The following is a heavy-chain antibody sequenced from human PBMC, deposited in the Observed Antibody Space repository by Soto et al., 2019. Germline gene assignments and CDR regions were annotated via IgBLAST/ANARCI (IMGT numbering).Heavy chain of an antibody. D-gene: IGHD2-15*01. CDR2: ISTDKGKT. CDR3: ARVYCSGGSCYGIDY. J-gene: IGHJ4*01. Sequence: ASVKVSCKTSGYTFTSFGISWVRQAPGQGLEWMGWISTDKGKTNYAQKFQGRVTMTTDTSTSTAFMELRSLRSDDTAVYYCARVYCSGGSCYGIDYWG. CDR1: GYTFTSFG. V-gene: IGHV1-18*01.